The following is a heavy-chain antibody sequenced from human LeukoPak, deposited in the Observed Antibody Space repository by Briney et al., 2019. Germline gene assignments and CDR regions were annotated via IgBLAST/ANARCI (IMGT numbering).Heavy chain of an antibody. CDR1: GGSISSYY. J-gene: IGHJ4*02. CDR3: ARAAHYYDSSVNREVFDY. D-gene: IGHD3-22*01. Sequence: SETLSLTCTVSGGSISSYYWSWIRQPPGKGLEWIGYIYYSGSTNHNPSLKSRVTISVDTSKNQFSLKLSSVTAADTAVYYCARAAHYYDSSVNREVFDYWGQGTLVTVSS. CDR2: IYYSGST. V-gene: IGHV4-59*01.